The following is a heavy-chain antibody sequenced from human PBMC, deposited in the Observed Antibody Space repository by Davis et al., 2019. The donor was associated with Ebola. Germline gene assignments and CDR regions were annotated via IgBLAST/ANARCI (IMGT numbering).Heavy chain of an antibody. Sequence: GSLRLSCTVSGGSINTYYWSWIRQPPGKGLECIGYIYYSGTTNYNPSLKSRVIISVDTSKNQFSLKLSSVTAADTAVYYCAVGYGPRYYYYYRTSGAKGPRSPSP. D-gene: IGHD4-17*01. CDR1: GGSINTYY. J-gene: IGHJ6*03. V-gene: IGHV4-59*08. CDR2: IYYSGTT. CDR3: AVGYGPRYYYYYRTS.